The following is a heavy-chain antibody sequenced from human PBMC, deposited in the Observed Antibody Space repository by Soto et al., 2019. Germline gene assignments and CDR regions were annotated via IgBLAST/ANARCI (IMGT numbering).Heavy chain of an antibody. V-gene: IGHV3-23*04. CDR3: AKAFCDAATCFPCES. CDR2: ISNRGSSA. J-gene: IGHJ4*02. Sequence: EVYLVQSGGGLVQPGESLSLSCVASGFTFNDYAMHWVRQTPGKGLEWVAAISNRGSSAYYAASVKGRFTISRDKSTKTLSLHMHTLRVEDTAVYFCAKAFCDAATCFPCESWGQGTPVAVSP. D-gene: IGHD2-21*01. CDR1: GFTFNDYA.